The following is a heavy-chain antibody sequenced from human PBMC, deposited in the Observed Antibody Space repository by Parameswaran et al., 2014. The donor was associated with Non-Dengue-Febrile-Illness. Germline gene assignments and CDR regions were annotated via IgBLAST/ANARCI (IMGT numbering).Heavy chain of an antibody. CDR3: AREGLTQFMAYGDY. V-gene: IGHV1-18*01. Sequence: WVRQAPGQGLEWMGWISAYNGNTNYAQKLQGRVTMTTDTSTSTAYMELRSLRSDDTAVYYCAREGLTQFMAYGDYWGQGTLVTVSS. D-gene: IGHD3-10*01. CDR2: ISAYNGNT. J-gene: IGHJ4*02.